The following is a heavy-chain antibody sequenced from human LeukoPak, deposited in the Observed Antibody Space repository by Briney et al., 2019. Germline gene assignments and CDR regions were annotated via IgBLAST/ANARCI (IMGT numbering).Heavy chain of an antibody. J-gene: IGHJ4*02. CDR1: GFTFSSYS. D-gene: IGHD3-10*01. Sequence: GGSLRLSCAASGFTFSSYSMNWVRQAPGKGLEWVSPISSSSSYIYYADSVKGRFTISRDNAKNTLYLQMNSLRVEDTAVYYCARGPPDGSGSYYPGAYWGQGTLVTVSS. V-gene: IGHV3-21*01. CDR3: ARGPPDGSGSYYPGAY. CDR2: ISSSSSYI.